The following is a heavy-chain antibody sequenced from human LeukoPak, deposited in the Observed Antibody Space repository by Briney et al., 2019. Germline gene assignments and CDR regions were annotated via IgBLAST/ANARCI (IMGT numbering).Heavy chain of an antibody. V-gene: IGHV3-74*01. CDR2: INSDARNT. CDR1: GFTFSSYW. J-gene: IGHJ3*02. Sequence: PGGSLRLSCAASGFTFSSYWMYWVHQAPGKGLVWVSRINSDARNTNYADSVQGRFTISRDNAKNTLYLQMNSLRVEDTAVYYCASGIGVGDSFDIWGQGTMVTVSS. CDR3: ASGIGVGDSFDI. D-gene: IGHD3-3*01.